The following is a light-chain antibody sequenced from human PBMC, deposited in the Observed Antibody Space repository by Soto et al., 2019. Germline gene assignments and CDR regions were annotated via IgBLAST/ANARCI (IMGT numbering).Light chain of an antibody. CDR2: GAS. J-gene: IGKJ2*01. CDR1: QTVNNNY. V-gene: IGKV3-20*01. CDR3: QQYDSSPPDT. Sequence: EIVLTQSPGTLSLSPGERATLSCRASQTVNNNYLAWYQHRPGQAPRLLFYGASIRAAGIPARFSGSGSGTDFTLTISRLEPEDFAVYYCQQYDSSPPDTFGQGTNLEI.